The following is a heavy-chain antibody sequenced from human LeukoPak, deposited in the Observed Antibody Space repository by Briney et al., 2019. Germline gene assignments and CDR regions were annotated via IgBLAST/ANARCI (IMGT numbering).Heavy chain of an antibody. CDR2: IYYSGST. CDR1: GGSISSSSYY. CDR3: AREGLLDYYYYYYMDV. J-gene: IGHJ6*03. V-gene: IGHV4-39*07. Sequence: SETLSLTCTVSGGSISSSSYYWGWLRQPPGKGLEWIGSIYYSGSTYYNPSLKSRVTISVDTSKNQFSLKLSSVTAADTAVYYCAREGLLDYYYYYYMDVWGKGTTVTVSS. D-gene: IGHD2-15*01.